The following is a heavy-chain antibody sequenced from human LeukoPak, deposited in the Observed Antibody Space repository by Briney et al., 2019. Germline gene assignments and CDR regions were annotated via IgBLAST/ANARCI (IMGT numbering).Heavy chain of an antibody. V-gene: IGHV3-30-3*01. D-gene: IGHD3-10*01. J-gene: IGHJ4*02. Sequence: PGGSLRLSCAASGFTFSSYAMHWVRQAPGKGLEWVAVISYDGSNKYYADSVKGRFTISRDNSKNTLYLQLNSLRAEDTAVYYCARDRPGDYYGSGSYLYWGQGTLVTVSS. CDR3: ARDRPGDYYGSGSYLY. CDR2: ISYDGSNK. CDR1: GFTFSSYA.